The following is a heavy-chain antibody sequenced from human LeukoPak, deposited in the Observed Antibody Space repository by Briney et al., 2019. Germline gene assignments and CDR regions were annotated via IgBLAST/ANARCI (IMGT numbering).Heavy chain of an antibody. CDR3: TKEGISWFFDY. J-gene: IGHJ4*02. D-gene: IGHD6-13*01. V-gene: IGHV3-74*01. Sequence: PGGSLRLSCAASGFTFRSYWMHWVRQAPGKGLVWVSHINSDGSTTSYADSVKGRFTISRDNAKNSLYLQMNSLKTEDTAFYYCTKEGISWFFDYWGQGSLVTVSS. CDR1: GFTFRSYW. CDR2: INSDGSTT.